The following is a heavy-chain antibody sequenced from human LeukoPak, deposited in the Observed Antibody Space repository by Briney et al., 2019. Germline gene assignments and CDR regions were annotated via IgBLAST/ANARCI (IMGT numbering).Heavy chain of an antibody. J-gene: IGHJ4*02. CDR3: ARGYRYYYDSSGYYLDY. D-gene: IGHD3-22*01. CDR2: IYYSGST. CDR1: GFTFSSYA. V-gene: IGHV4-59*01. Sequence: PGGSLRLSCAASGFTFSSYAMSWIRQPPGKGLEWIGYIYYSGSTNYNPSLKSRVTISVDTSKNQFSLKLSSVTAADTAVYYCARGYRYYYDSSGYYLDYWGQGTLVTVSS.